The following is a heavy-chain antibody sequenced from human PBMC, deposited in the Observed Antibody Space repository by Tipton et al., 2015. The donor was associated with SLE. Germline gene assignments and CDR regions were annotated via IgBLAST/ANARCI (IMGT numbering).Heavy chain of an antibody. CDR2: ISNDENRK. D-gene: IGHD6-25*01. CDR1: GFTFRSHG. CDR3: ARDKAADY. Sequence: SLRLSCVSSGFTFRSHGMHWVRQAPGKGLEWVAVISNDENRKHYADSVKGRFTISRDNSNNTVYLQMNSLTIEDTAVYYCARDKAADYWGQGTLFTVSS. V-gene: IGHV3-30*03. J-gene: IGHJ4*02.